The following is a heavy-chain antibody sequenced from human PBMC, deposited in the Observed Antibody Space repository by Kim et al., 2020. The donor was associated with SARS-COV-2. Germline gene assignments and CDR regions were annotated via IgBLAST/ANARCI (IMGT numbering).Heavy chain of an antibody. CDR3: ARDNSDDSSGYYFGNWFDP. V-gene: IGHV4-59*01. CDR2: IYYSGST. D-gene: IGHD3-22*01. CDR1: GGSISSYY. J-gene: IGHJ5*02. Sequence: SETLSLTCTVSGGSISSYYWSWIRQPPGKGLEWIGYIYYSGSTNYNPSLKSRVTISVDTSKNQFSLKLSSVTAADTAVYYCARDNSDDSSGYYFGNWFDPWGQGTLVTVSS.